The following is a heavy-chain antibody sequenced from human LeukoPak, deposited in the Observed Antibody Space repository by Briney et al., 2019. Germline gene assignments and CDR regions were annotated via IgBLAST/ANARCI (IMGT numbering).Heavy chain of an antibody. V-gene: IGHV3-74*01. CDR1: GFTFSSYW. Sequence: GGSLRLSCVSSGFTFSSYWMHWVRQAPGKGLVWVSRINTDGRTTTYADSVKGRFTISRDNAKNTLYLQTNSLRAEDTAVYYCVRSAFLTTEFYFDYWGQGTLVTVSS. CDR2: INTDGRTT. J-gene: IGHJ4*02. CDR3: VRSAFLTTEFYFDY. D-gene: IGHD4-11*01.